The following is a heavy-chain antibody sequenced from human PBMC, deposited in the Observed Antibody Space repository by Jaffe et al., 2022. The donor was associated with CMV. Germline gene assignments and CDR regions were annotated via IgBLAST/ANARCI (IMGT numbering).Heavy chain of an antibody. Sequence: EVQLVESGGGLVQPGGSLRLSCAASGFTFSSYEMNWVRQAPGKGLEWVSYISSSGSTIYYADSVKGRFTISRDNAKNSLYLQMNSLRAEDTAVYYCARDFTEDYYYYYMDVWGKGTTVTVSS. CDR2: ISSSGSTI. CDR3: ARDFTEDYYYYYMDV. V-gene: IGHV3-48*03. J-gene: IGHJ6*03. D-gene: IGHD4-4*01. CDR1: GFTFSSYE.